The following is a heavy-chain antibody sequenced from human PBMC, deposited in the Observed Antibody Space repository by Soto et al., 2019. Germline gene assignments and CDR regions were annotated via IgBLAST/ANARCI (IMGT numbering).Heavy chain of an antibody. V-gene: IGHV3-30-3*01. Sequence: GGSLRLSCAASGFTFSSYAMHWVRQAPGKGLEWVAVISYDGSNKYYADSVKGRFTISRDNSKNTLYLQMNSLRAEDTAVYYCARDPSPDSSGPSWGQGTLVTVSS. D-gene: IGHD6-19*01. J-gene: IGHJ5*02. CDR2: ISYDGSNK. CDR1: GFTFSSYA. CDR3: ARDPSPDSSGPS.